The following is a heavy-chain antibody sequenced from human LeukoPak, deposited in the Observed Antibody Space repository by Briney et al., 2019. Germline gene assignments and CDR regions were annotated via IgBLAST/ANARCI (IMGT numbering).Heavy chain of an antibody. Sequence: ASVTVSCKASGYTFTGYYMHWVRQAPGQGLEWMGWINPNSGGTNYAQKFQGRVTMTRDTSISTAYMELSRLRSDDTAVYYCARDHINYYDSSGYPPSGSWGQGTLVTVSS. CDR3: ARDHINYYDSSGYPPSGS. CDR1: GYTFTGYY. J-gene: IGHJ5*02. CDR2: INPNSGGT. D-gene: IGHD3-22*01. V-gene: IGHV1-2*02.